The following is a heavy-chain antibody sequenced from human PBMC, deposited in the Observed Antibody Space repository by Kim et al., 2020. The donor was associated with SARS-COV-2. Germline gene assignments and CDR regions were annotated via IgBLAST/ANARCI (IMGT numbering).Heavy chain of an antibody. CDR1: GGSFSGYY. Sequence: SETLSLTCAVYGGSFSGYYWSWIRQPPGKGLEWIGEINHSGSTNYNPSLKSRVTISVDTSKNQFSLKLSSVTAADTAVYYCARGLRGPAPSTFFDYWGQGTLVTVSS. D-gene: IGHD2-2*01. V-gene: IGHV4-34*01. CDR2: INHSGST. J-gene: IGHJ4*02. CDR3: ARGLRGPAPSTFFDY.